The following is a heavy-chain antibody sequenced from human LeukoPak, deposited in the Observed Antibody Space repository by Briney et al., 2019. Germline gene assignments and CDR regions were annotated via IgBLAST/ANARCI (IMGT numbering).Heavy chain of an antibody. CDR1: GFTFSRDA. V-gene: IGHV3-23*01. J-gene: IGHJ5*02. CDR3: AKGGGGNWFDP. D-gene: IGHD3-16*01. Sequence: PGGSLRLSCTASGFTFSRDAMSWVRQAPGKGLEWVSSINNSGGSKYYADSVKGRFTISRENSKNTLYLQMNSLRAEDTAVYYCAKGGGGNWFDPWGQGALVTVSS. CDR2: INNSGGSK.